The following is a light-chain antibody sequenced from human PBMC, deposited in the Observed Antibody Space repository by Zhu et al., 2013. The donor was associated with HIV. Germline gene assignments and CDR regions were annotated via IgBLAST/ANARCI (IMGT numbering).Light chain of an antibody. CDR1: QGISSY. CDR3: QQYGAYPYT. V-gene: IGKV1-9*01. J-gene: IGKJ2*01. Sequence: DIPLTQSPSFLSASVGDRVTITCRASQGISSYLAWYQQKPGKAPKLLVYAASTLQSGVPSRFSGTRSGTEFTLTINSLQPDDFGTYYCQQYGAYPYTFGQGTKVEIK. CDR2: AAS.